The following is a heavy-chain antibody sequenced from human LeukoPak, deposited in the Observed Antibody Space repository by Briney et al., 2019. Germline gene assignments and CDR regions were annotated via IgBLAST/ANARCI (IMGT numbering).Heavy chain of an antibody. J-gene: IGHJ4*02. CDR1: GGSFSGYY. CDR3: ARGHESDYGDSDYFDY. Sequence: SETLSLTCAVYGGSFSGYYWSWIRQPPGKGLEWIGEINHSGSTNYNPSLKSRVTISVGTSKNQFSLKLSSVTAADTAVYYCARGHESDYGDSDYFDYWGQGTLVTVSS. D-gene: IGHD4-17*01. V-gene: IGHV4-34*01. CDR2: INHSGST.